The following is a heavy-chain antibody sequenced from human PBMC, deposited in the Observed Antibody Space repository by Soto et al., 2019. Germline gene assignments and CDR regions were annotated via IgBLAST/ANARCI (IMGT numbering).Heavy chain of an antibody. CDR3: ARDSSSSWYMERWFDP. D-gene: IGHD6-13*01. V-gene: IGHV4-59*01. CDR1: GGTISIYY. J-gene: IGHJ5*02. CDR2: IYYSGST. Sequence: SETLSLTCTVSGGTISIYYWSWIRQPPGKGLEWIGYIYYSGSTNYNPSLKSRVTISVDTSKNQFSLKLSSVTAADTAVYYCARDSSSSWYMERWFDPWGQGTLVTVSS.